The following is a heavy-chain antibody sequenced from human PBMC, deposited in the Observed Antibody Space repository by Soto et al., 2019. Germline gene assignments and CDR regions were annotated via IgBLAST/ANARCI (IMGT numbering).Heavy chain of an antibody. CDR3: AKDPVWGSYRYDAFDI. V-gene: IGHV3-23*01. J-gene: IGHJ3*02. CDR2: ISGSGGST. Sequence: GGSLRLSCAASGFTFSSYAMSWVRQAPGKGLEWVSAISGSGGSTYYADSVKGRFTISRDNSKNTLYLQMNSLRAEDTAVYYCAKDPVWGSYRYDAFDIWGQGTMVTVSS. D-gene: IGHD3-16*02. CDR1: GFTFSSYA.